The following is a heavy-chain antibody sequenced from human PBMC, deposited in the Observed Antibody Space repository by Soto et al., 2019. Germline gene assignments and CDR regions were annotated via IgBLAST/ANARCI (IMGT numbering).Heavy chain of an antibody. CDR2: IYYTGST. J-gene: IGHJ4*02. Sequence: PSETLSLTCTFSVGSVNSDFYYCSWVRQPPWKGLEWIGYIYYTGSTNYNPSLKSRVTISLDTSRNQFSLKLSSVTAADTAVFYCAREYSNYKEAFEYWGQGALVIVS. CDR3: AREYSNYKEAFEY. V-gene: IGHV4-61*01. D-gene: IGHD6-13*01. CDR1: VGSVNSDFYY.